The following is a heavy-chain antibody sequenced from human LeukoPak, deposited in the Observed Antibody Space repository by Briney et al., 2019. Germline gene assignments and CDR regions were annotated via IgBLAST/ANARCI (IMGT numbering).Heavy chain of an antibody. V-gene: IGHV4-4*07. CDR3: AREGRGRRGYSGYVQTWFDP. D-gene: IGHD5-12*01. CDR1: GGSISRYY. J-gene: IGHJ5*02. CDR2: IYTSGST. Sequence: SETLSLTCTVSGGSISRYYWSWIRQPAGKGLEWIGRIYTSGSTNYNPSLKSRVTMSVDTSKNQFSLKLSSVTAADTAVYYCAREGRGRRGYSGYVQTWFDPWGQGTLVTVSS.